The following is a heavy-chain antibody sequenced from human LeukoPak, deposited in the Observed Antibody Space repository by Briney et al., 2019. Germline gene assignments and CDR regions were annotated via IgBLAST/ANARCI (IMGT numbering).Heavy chain of an antibody. J-gene: IGHJ4*02. D-gene: IGHD6-19*01. V-gene: IGHV1-46*01. CDR1: GYTFTSYY. CDR3: ARGFIDGAVAGHPTPYFDY. Sequence: GASVKVSCKASGYTFTSYYMHWVRQAPGQGLEWMGIINPSGGSTSYAQKFQGRVTMTRDTSTSTVYMELSSLRSEDTAVYYCARGFIDGAVAGHPTPYFDYWGQGTLVTVS. CDR2: INPSGGST.